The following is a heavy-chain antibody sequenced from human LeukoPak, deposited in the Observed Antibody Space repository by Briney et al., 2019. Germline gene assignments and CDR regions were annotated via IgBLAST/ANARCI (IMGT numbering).Heavy chain of an antibody. CDR2: ISYDGSNK. D-gene: IGHD3-22*01. CDR3: ARAGRTDYYDSSGYYRSALYYYYYYMDV. CDR1: GFTFSSYA. J-gene: IGHJ6*03. V-gene: IGHV3-30*04. Sequence: GGSLRLSCAASGFTFSSYAMHWVRQAPGKGLEWVAVISYDGSNKYYADSVKGRFTISRDNSKNTLYLQMNSLRAEDTAVYYCARAGRTDYYDSSGYYRSALYYYYYYMDVWGKGTTVTVSS.